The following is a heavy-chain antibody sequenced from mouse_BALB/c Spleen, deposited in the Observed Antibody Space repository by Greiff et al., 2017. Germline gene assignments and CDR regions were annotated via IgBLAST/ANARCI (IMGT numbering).Heavy chain of an antibody. J-gene: IGHJ4*01. D-gene: IGHD4-1*02. V-gene: IGHV2-2*02. CDR3: ATNWERAMDY. Sequence: VQVVESGPGLVQPSQSLSITCTVSGFSLTSYGVHWVRQSPGKGLEWLGVIWSGGSTDYNAAFISRLSISKDNSKSQVFFKMNSLQANDTAIYYCATNWERAMDYWGQGTSVTVSS. CDR2: IWSGGST. CDR1: GFSLTSYG.